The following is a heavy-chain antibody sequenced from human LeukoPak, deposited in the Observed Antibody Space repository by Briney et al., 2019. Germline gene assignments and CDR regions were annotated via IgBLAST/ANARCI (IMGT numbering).Heavy chain of an antibody. CDR3: ARERYGGNVVDY. J-gene: IGHJ4*02. Sequence: SETLSLTCTVSGGSISSGGYYWSWIRQHPGKGLEWIGYIYYSGSTYYNPSLKSRVTISVDTSKNQFSLKLSSVTAADTAVYYCARERYGGNVVDYWGQGTLVTVSS. CDR2: IYYSGST. V-gene: IGHV4-31*03. CDR1: GGSISSGGYY. D-gene: IGHD4-23*01.